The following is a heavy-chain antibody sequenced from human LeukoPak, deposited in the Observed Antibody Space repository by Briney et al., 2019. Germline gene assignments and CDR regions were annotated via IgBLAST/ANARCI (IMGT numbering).Heavy chain of an antibody. CDR1: GFTFSSYA. CDR3: AKNRGGSYYSGSDY. CDR2: VRGSDAGT. D-gene: IGHD1-26*01. J-gene: IGHJ4*02. V-gene: IGHV3-23*01. Sequence: GGSLRLSCAASGFTFSSYAMNWVRQAPGKGLEWVSAVRGSDAGTSYADSVKGRFTIYRDNSKNTLYLQMNSLRAEDTAVYYCAKNRGGSYYSGSDYWGQGTLVTVSS.